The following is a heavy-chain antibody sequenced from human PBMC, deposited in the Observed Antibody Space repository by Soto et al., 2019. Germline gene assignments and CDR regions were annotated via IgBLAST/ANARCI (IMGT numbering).Heavy chain of an antibody. CDR2: LYWDDDE. J-gene: IGHJ4*02. CDR3: AHRPRGFTYFFDY. Sequence: QITLNESGPTLMKPTQTLTLTCTFSGFSLSTRGVGVGWIRQPPGKALEWLALLYWDDDERYSPSQMSRLTITKDTSKNQVFLTMTNVDPVDTATYYCAHRPRGFTYFFDYWGQGTLVTVSS. CDR1: GFSLSTRGVG. V-gene: IGHV2-5*02.